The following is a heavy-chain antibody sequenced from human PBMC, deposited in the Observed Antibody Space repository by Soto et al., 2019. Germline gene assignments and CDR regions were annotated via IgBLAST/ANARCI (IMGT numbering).Heavy chain of an antibody. CDR3: ARKKRFGEDIRGTLTWGHDY. J-gene: IGHJ4*02. Sequence: QVQLVQSGAEVKKPGASVKVSCKASGYTFTSYGISWVRQAPGQGLEWMGWISAYNGNTNYAQKLQGRVTMTTDTYTSTAYMELRSLRSDDTAVYYCARKKRFGEDIRGTLTWGHDYWGQGTLVTVSS. CDR2: ISAYNGNT. CDR1: GYTFTSYG. D-gene: IGHD3-10*01. V-gene: IGHV1-18*01.